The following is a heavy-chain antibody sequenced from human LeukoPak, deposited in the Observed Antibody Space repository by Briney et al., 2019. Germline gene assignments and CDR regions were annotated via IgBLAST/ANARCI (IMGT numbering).Heavy chain of an antibody. V-gene: IGHV1-2*02. CDR2: ISLYHGGT. CDR3: AMSPGPVSAND. Sequence: ASVKVSCKASVDVFTAYYIHWVRQAPGQGLQWMGWISLYHGGTKYGQTFQGRVIMTRDLSIKTAYMELKRLTSDDTAVYYCAMSPGPVSANDWGQEPWSPPPQ. D-gene: IGHD3-10*01. J-gene: IGHJ4*01. CDR1: VDVFTAYY.